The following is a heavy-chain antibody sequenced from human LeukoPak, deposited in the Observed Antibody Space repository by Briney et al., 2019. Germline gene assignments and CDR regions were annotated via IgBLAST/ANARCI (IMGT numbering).Heavy chain of an antibody. CDR1: GGSISSSSYY. J-gene: IGHJ4*02. D-gene: IGHD6-6*01. CDR3: ARHWRSSSTYYFDY. Sequence: SETLSLTCTVSGGSISSSSYYWGWIRQPPGKGLEWIGSIYYSGSTYYNPPLKSRVTISVDTSKNQFSLKLSSVTAADTAVYYCARHWRSSSTYYFDYWGQGTLVTVSS. CDR2: IYYSGST. V-gene: IGHV4-39*01.